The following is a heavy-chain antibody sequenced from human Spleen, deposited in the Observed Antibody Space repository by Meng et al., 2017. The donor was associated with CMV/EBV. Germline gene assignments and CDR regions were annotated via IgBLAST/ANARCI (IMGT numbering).Heavy chain of an antibody. J-gene: IGHJ4*02. CDR2: IFPPDSDT. D-gene: IGHD6-13*01. CDR3: AREAARGLDY. V-gene: IGHV5-51*01. CDR1: GYIFTRNW. Sequence: GHSLKISCKGSGYIFTRNWIGWVRQMPAKGLEWMGIIFPPDSDTRYSPSFQGLVTISADKCISTAYLQWSSLKAPDTAIYYCAREAARGLDYWGPGTPATVSS.